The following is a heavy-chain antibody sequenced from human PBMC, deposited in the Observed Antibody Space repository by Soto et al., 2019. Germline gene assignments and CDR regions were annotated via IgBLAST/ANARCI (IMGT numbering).Heavy chain of an antibody. V-gene: IGHV3-33*01. D-gene: IGHD2-21*02. CDR2: IWYDGSNK. CDR1: GFTFSSYG. CDR3: AGGLVDGVVVVTASDAFDI. Sequence: QVQLVESGGGVVQPGRSLRLSCAASGFTFSSYGMHWVRQAPGKGLEWVAVIWYDGSNKYYADSVKGRFTISRDNSKNTLYLQVNGRRAEDTAVYYCAGGLVDGVVVVTASDAFDIWGQGTMVTVSS. J-gene: IGHJ3*02.